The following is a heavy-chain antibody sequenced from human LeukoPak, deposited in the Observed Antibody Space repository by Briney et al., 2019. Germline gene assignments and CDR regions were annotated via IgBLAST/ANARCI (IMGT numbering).Heavy chain of an antibody. J-gene: IGHJ5*02. Sequence: GGSLRLSCAASGFTFSSYDMHWVRQATGKGLEWVSAIGTAGDTYYPGSVKGRFTISRENAKNSLYLQMSSLRAEDTAVYYCARGRPTSFDYGDWFDPWGQGTLVTVSS. CDR1: GFTFSSYD. CDR3: ARGRPTSFDYGDWFDP. V-gene: IGHV3-13*01. D-gene: IGHD4-17*01. CDR2: IGTAGDT.